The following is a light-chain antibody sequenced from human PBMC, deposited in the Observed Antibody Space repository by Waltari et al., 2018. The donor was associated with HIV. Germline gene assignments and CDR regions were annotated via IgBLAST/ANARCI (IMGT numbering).Light chain of an antibody. CDR1: PSAVGGKHS. Sequence: QSALTQPASVSGSPGQSITISCTGTPSAVGGKHSVSWYQKHPGKAPKLLIYDVSNRPAGVSNRFSGSKSGNTASLTISGLQAEDEADYYCSSYTRSSTLFGGGTKLTVL. V-gene: IGLV2-14*01. CDR2: DVS. CDR3: SSYTRSSTL. J-gene: IGLJ2*01.